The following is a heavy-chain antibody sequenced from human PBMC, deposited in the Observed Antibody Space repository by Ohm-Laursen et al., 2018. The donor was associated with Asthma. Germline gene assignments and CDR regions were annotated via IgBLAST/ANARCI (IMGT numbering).Heavy chain of an antibody. D-gene: IGHD2-15*01. J-gene: IGHJ4*02. CDR2: INSVFGTS. Sequence: GSSVKVSCKSLGGTLGTSVIGWVRQAPGQGLEWLGGINSVFGTSTYAQKFHGRFTITADESTSTVYMTLSSLTSEDTAVYYCARKAGSCITSNCYSLDFWGQGTLVTVSS. V-gene: IGHV1-69*01. CDR3: ARKAGSCITSNCYSLDF. CDR1: GGTLGTSV.